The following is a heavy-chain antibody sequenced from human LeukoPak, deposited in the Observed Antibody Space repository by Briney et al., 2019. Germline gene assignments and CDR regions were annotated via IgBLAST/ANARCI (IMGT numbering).Heavy chain of an antibody. CDR2: IYSGGST. CDR3: ARVLAVAGPSYYFDY. CDR1: GFTVSSNY. Sequence: HPGGSLRLSCAASGFTVSSNYMSWVRQAPGKGLEWVSVIYSGGSTYYADSVEGRFTISRDNSKNTLYLQMNSLRAEDTAVYYCARVLAVAGPSYYFDYWGQGTLVTVSS. V-gene: IGHV3-53*01. J-gene: IGHJ4*02. D-gene: IGHD6-19*01.